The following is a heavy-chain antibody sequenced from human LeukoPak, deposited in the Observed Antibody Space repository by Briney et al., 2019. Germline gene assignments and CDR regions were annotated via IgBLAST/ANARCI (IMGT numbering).Heavy chain of an antibody. J-gene: IGHJ3*02. V-gene: IGHV3-23*01. CDR3: AKDLRGISGYYSYDAFDI. Sequence: PGGSLRLSCAASGFTFTNYGMSWVRQAPGKGLEWVSTISGSGGITKNADSVKGRFTISRDNSKNTLSLQMNSLRAEDTAVYYCAKDLRGISGYYSYDAFDIWGQGTVVTVSS. CDR2: ISGSGGIT. CDR1: GFTFTNYG. D-gene: IGHD3-22*01.